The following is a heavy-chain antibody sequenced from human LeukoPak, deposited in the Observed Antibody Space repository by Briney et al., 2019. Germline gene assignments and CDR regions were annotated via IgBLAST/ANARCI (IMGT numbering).Heavy chain of an antibody. CDR3: ASDYGGHGLWFDP. CDR1: AYTFTGYY. D-gene: IGHD4-23*01. Sequence: ASVKVSCKASAYTFTGYYMHWVRQAPGQGLEWMGWINPDSGGTNYAQKFQGRVTMTRDTSISTAYMELSRLRSDDTAVYYCASDYGGHGLWFDPRGQGTLVTVSS. CDR2: INPDSGGT. J-gene: IGHJ5*02. V-gene: IGHV1-2*02.